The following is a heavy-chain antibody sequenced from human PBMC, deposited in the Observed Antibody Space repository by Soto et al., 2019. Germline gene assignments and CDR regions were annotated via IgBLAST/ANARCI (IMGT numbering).Heavy chain of an antibody. J-gene: IGHJ4*02. CDR2: IYPGDSDT. CDR1: GYNFTTYW. D-gene: IGHD6-13*01. V-gene: IGHV5-51*01. Sequence: EVQLVQSGAEVKKPGESLKMSCKASGYNFTTYWIGWVRQMPGKGLEWMGIIYPGDSDTRYSPSFHGQVTVSADKSISTAYLQWSSLKASDTAMYYCARHISWSIDYWGQGTLVTVSS. CDR3: ARHISWSIDY.